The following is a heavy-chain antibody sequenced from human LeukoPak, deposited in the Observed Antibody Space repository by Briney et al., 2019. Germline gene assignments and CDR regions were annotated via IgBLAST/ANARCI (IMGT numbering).Heavy chain of an antibody. V-gene: IGHV1-18*01. CDR1: GYTFNSYG. Sequence: GASVKVSCKSSGYTFNSYGITWVRQAPGQGLEWMGWIHTYNGHTNYAQKLQGRVTMTTDTSTSTAYMELRSLRSDDTAVYYCAREAVAGAFLEYWGQGTLVTVSS. J-gene: IGHJ4*02. D-gene: IGHD6-19*01. CDR2: IHTYNGHT. CDR3: AREAVAGAFLEY.